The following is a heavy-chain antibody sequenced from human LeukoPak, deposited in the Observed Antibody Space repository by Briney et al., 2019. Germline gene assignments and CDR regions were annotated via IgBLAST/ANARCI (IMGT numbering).Heavy chain of an antibody. CDR3: ATPSAIGIYFQH. D-gene: IGHD2-21*02. J-gene: IGHJ1*01. V-gene: IGHV1-46*01. CDR1: GYTFTSYY. Sequence: ASVKVSCKASGYTFTSYYMHWVRQAPGQGLEWMGIINPSGGSTSYAQKFQGRVTMTEDTSTDTAYMELSSLRSEDTAVYYCATPSAIGIYFQHWGQGTLVTVSS. CDR2: INPSGGST.